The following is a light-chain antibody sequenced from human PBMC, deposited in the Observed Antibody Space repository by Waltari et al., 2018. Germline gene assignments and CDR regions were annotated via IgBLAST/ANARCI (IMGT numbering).Light chain of an antibody. CDR2: DDS. CDR3: QVWDSSSDHPVV. CDR1: NSGSKS. Sequence: SYVLTPPPSVSVAPGKTAMIPCGGNNSGSKSVHWYQQKPGQAPVLVVYDDSDRPSGIPERFSGSNSGNTATLTISRVEAGDEADYYCQVWDSSSDHPVVFGGGTKLTVL. V-gene: IGLV3-21*03. J-gene: IGLJ2*01.